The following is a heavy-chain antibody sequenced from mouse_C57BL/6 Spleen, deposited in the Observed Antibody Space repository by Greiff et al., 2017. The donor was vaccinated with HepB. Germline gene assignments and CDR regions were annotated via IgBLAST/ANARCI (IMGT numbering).Heavy chain of an antibody. CDR3: ARSGTVVPFDY. D-gene: IGHD1-1*01. CDR1: GYTFTSYG. CDR2: IYPRSGNT. V-gene: IGHV1-81*01. J-gene: IGHJ2*01. Sequence: VKVVESGAELARPGASVKLSCKASGYTFTSYGISWVKQRTGQGLEWIGEIYPRSGNTYYNEKFKGKATLTADKSSSTAYMELRSLTSEDSAVYFCARSGTVVPFDYWGQGTTLTVSS.